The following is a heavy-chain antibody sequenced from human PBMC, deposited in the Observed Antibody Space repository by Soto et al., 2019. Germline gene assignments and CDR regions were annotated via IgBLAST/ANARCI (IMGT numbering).Heavy chain of an antibody. J-gene: IGHJ3*02. V-gene: IGHV3-23*01. CDR2: ISGSGGST. D-gene: IGHD2-2*02. CDR1: GFTFSSYA. CDR3: AKDGGLVPAAIGDAFDI. Sequence: GGSLRLSCAASGFTFSSYAMSWVRQAPGKGLEWVSAISGSGGSTYYADSVKGRFTISRDNSKNTLYLQMNSLRAEDTAVYYCAKDGGLVPAAIGDAFDIWGQGTMVTVSS.